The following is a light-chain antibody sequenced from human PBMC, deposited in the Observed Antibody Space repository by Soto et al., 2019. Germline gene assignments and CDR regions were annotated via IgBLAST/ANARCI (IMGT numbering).Light chain of an antibody. J-gene: IGKJ2*01. CDR1: QSVTNNY. V-gene: IGKV3-20*01. Sequence: ESVLTQSPGTLSLSPGERATLSCRATQSVTNNYFAWYQQKPGQSPRLLLYGVYSRATDIPDRFSGSGSGTDFTLTISRLEPEDFVVYYCQQYSSLPHTFGQGTKLEVK. CDR2: GVY. CDR3: QQYSSLPHT.